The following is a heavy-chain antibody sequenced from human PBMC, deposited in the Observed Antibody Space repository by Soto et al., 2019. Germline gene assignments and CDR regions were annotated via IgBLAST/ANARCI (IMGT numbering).Heavy chain of an antibody. CDR3: AKAAADCLES. J-gene: IGHJ4*02. V-gene: IGHV4-4*02. D-gene: IGHD2-21*01. CDR2: IYHSGST. Sequence: QVQLQESGPGLVKPSGTLSLTCVVSGASISNSHWLSWVRQPPGEGLEWIGEIYHSGSTNYNPSLGSRVSISVDKSNNLISLRLNSVTAADTAFYYCAKAAADCLESWGPGTLVTVSS. CDR1: GASISNSHW.